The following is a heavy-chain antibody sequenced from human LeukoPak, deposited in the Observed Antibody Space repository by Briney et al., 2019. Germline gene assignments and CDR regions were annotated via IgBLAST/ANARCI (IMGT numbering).Heavy chain of an antibody. CDR1: GFTFSSYA. CDR3: AKDLDCSSTSCDRDY. J-gene: IGHJ4*02. D-gene: IGHD2-2*02. V-gene: IGHV3-23*01. Sequence: GGSRRLSCAASGFTFSSYAMSWVRQAPGKGLEWVSAISGSGGSTYYADSVKGRFTISRDNSKNTLYLQMNSLRAEDTAVYYCAKDLDCSSTSCDRDYWGQGTLVTVSS. CDR2: ISGSGGST.